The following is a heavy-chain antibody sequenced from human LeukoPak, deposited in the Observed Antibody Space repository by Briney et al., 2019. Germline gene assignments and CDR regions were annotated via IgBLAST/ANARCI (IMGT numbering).Heavy chain of an antibody. J-gene: IGHJ4*02. CDR1: GGSISSGSYY. D-gene: IGHD1-26*01. V-gene: IGHV4-61*02. CDR2: IYTSGST. Sequence: SETLSLTCTVSGGSISSGSYYWSWIRQPAGKGLEWIGRIYTSGSTNYNPSLKSRVTMSVDTSKNQFSLKLSSVTAADTAVYYCARDWGELSFDYWGQGTLVTVSS. CDR3: ARDWGELSFDY.